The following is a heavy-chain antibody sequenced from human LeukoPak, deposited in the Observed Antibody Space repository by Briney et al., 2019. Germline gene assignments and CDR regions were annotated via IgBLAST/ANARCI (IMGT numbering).Heavy chain of an antibody. CDR1: GFTFSSYG. D-gene: IGHD3-10*01. Sequence: GRSLRLSCAASGFTFSSYGMPWVRQAPGKGLEWVAVISYDGSNKYYADSVKGRFTISRDNSKNTLYLQMSSLRAEDTAVYYCAKDGPYGSGSYQGYWGQGTLVTVSS. CDR3: AKDGPYGSGSYQGY. CDR2: ISYDGSNK. V-gene: IGHV3-30*18. J-gene: IGHJ4*02.